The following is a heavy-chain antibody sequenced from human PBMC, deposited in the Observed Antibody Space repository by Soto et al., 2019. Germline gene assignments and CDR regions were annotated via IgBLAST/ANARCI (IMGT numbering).Heavy chain of an antibody. CDR3: ARDSYSSSWSLYYYYYYGMDV. Sequence: GGSLRLSCAASGFTFSSYGMHWVRQAPGKGLEWVAVIWYDGSNKYYADSVKGRFTISRDNSKNTLYLQMNSLRAEDTAVYYCARDSYSSSWSLYYYYYYGMDVWGQGTTVTVS. CDR2: IWYDGSNK. V-gene: IGHV3-33*01. J-gene: IGHJ6*02. D-gene: IGHD6-13*01. CDR1: GFTFSSYG.